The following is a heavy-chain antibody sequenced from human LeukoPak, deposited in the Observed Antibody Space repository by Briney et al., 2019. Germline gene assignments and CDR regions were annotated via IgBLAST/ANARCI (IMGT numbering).Heavy chain of an antibody. J-gene: IGHJ6*02. CDR3: AKDMTAAGYSYGYYYYGMDV. Sequence: WGSLRLSCAASGFTFDDYTLHWVRQAPGQGLEWVSLISWDGGSTYYADSVKGRFTISRDNSKSFLYLQMNSMRTDNTALYYCAKDMTAAGYSYGYYYYGMDVWGQGTTVTVSS. CDR2: ISWDGGST. V-gene: IGHV3-43*01. CDR1: GFTFDDYT. D-gene: IGHD5-18*01.